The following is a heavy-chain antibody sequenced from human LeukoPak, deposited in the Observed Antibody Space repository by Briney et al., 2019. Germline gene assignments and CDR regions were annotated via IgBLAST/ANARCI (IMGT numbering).Heavy chain of an antibody. Sequence: GGDQRLSCAAFGFTFSRDSMGSVRHGPGTGLEWISYISSSCGTIYYAHSVKGRFTISIDHAKNSLYLQMNALRAENTAVYYCAREYYYDRSGYRPGFDYWGQGTLVTVSS. CDR2: ISSSCGTI. D-gene: IGHD3-22*01. CDR1: GFTFSRDS. J-gene: IGHJ4*02. CDR3: AREYYYDRSGYRPGFDY. V-gene: IGHV3-48*01.